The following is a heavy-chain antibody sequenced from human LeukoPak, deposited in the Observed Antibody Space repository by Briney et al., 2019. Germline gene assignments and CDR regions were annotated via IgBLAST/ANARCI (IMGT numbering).Heavy chain of an antibody. CDR2: IYYSGST. D-gene: IGHD5-12*01. Sequence: SETLSLTCTVSGGSISSYYWSWIRQPPGKGLEWIGYIYYSGSTNYNPSLKSRVTISVDTSKNQFSLKLSSVTAADTAVYYCARAKNGGYRPYFDYWGQGTLVTVSS. CDR3: ARAKNGGYRPYFDY. CDR1: GGSISSYY. V-gene: IGHV4-59*01. J-gene: IGHJ4*02.